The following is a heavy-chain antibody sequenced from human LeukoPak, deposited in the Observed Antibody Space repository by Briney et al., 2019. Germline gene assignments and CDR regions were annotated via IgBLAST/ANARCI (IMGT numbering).Heavy chain of an antibody. V-gene: IGHV4-59*01. CDR2: ISNSGRT. J-gene: IGHJ5*02. CDR3: ARDGGEAFCGGDCYSGWIDP. D-gene: IGHD2-21*02. CDR1: GASISDYY. Sequence: PSETLSLTCTVSGASISDYYWSWIRQPPGKGLKWIGYISNSGRTEYNPSLTSRATISLDTSKNHFSLKLRSVTAADTAVYYCARDGGEAFCGGDCYSGWIDPWGQGTLVSVSS.